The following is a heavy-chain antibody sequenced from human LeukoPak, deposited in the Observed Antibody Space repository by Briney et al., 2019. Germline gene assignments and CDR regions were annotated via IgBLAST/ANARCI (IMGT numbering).Heavy chain of an antibody. CDR2: IYPGDSDT. CDR1: GYSFTSYW. Sequence: GESLKISCKGSGYSFTSYWIGWVRQMPGKGLEWMGIIYPGDSDTRYSPSFQGQVTISADKSISTAYLQWSSLKASDTAMYYCARQYPEYYYDSSGYYDYWGQGTLVTVSS. V-gene: IGHV5-51*01. D-gene: IGHD3-22*01. J-gene: IGHJ4*02. CDR3: ARQYPEYYYDSSGYYDY.